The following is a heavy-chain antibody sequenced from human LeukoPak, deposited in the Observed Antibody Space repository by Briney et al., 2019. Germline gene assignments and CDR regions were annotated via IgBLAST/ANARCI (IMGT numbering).Heavy chain of an antibody. CDR3: ARGRGDSDY. CDR2: INHSGST. Sequence: SETLSLTCAVYGESFSGYYWSWIRQPPGKGLEWIGEINHSGSTNYNPSLKSRVTISVDTSKNQFSLRLSSVTAADTAVYYCARGRGDSDYWGQGTLVTVSS. CDR1: GESFSGYY. J-gene: IGHJ4*02. D-gene: IGHD2-21*01. V-gene: IGHV4-34*01.